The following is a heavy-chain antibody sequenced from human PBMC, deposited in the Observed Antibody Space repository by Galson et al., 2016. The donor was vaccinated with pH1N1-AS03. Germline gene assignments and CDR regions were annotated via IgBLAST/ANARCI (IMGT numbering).Heavy chain of an antibody. CDR2: INQDGSEQ. CDR1: GLTFNNHW. Sequence: SLRLSCAASGLTFNNHWMNWVRQAPGKGLEWVAHINQDGSEQNYVDSVKGRFTISRDNAKNSLYLQMNSVRVEDTAVYYCARDLDDKCRGDVGYCGQGTLFTVSS. V-gene: IGHV3-7*03. CDR3: ARDLDDKCRGDVGY. J-gene: IGHJ4*02. D-gene: IGHD1-26*01.